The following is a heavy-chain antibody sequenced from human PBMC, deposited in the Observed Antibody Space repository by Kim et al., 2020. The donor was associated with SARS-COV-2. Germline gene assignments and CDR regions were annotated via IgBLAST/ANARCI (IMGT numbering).Heavy chain of an antibody. D-gene: IGHD3-9*01. CDR2: ISGSGSST. CDR3: AKAFSSGRDDILTGNDY. CDR1: GFTFSSYA. J-gene: IGHJ4*02. Sequence: GGSLRLSCAASGFTFSSYAMNWVRQAPGKGLEWVSVISGSGSSTYYADSVKGRFTISRDNSKHTLYLQMNSLRAEDTAIYYCAKAFSSGRDDILTGNDYWGQGTLVTVSS. V-gene: IGHV3-23*01.